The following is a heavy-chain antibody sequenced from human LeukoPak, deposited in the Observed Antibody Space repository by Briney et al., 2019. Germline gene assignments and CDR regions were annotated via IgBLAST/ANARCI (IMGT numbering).Heavy chain of an antibody. CDR2: IIPIFGTA. CDR3: ATLPGVYSGYVAENFDY. D-gene: IGHD5-12*01. CDR1: GGTFSSYA. J-gene: IGHJ4*02. Sequence: ASVKVSCKAPGGTFSSYAISWVRQAPGQGLEWMGGIIPIFGTANYAQKFQGRVTITADESTSTAYMELSSLRSEDTAVYYCATLPGVYSGYVAENFDYWGQGTLVTVSS. V-gene: IGHV1-69*13.